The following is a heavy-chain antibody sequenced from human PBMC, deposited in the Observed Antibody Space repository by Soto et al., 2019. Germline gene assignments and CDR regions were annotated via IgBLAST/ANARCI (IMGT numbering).Heavy chain of an antibody. CDR3: ARVNAISMVLVVTPTTDAFDI. Sequence: QVQLVQSGAEVKKPGASVQVSCKASNYSFNTSGITWVRQAPGQGLEWMGWISGYNGNTIYAQKLQGRVTMATDPSTDTAYMELRSLSTDDTALYYCARVNAISMVLVVTPTTDAFDIWGQGTMVTVSS. D-gene: IGHD3-22*01. CDR2: ISGYNGNT. V-gene: IGHV1-18*01. CDR1: NYSFNTSG. J-gene: IGHJ3*02.